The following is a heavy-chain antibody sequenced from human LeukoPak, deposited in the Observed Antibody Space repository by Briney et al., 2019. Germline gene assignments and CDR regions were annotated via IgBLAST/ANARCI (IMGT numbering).Heavy chain of an antibody. D-gene: IGHD3-16*01. J-gene: IGHJ4*02. CDR1: GFTFSDYY. CDR3: ARVKQTGDYVWGTSGGGVDY. V-gene: IGHV3-11*04. Sequence: PGGSLRLSCAASGFTFSDYYMSWIRQAPGKGLEWVSYISSSGSTIYYADSVKGRFTISGDNAKNSLYLQMNSLRAEDTAVYYCARVKQTGDYVWGTSGGGVDYWGQGTLVTVSS. CDR2: ISSSGSTI.